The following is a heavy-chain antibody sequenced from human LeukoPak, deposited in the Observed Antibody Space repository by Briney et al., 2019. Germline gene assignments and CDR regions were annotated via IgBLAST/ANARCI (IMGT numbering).Heavy chain of an antibody. D-gene: IGHD3-10*01. CDR1: GFTFSSYE. Sequence: PGGSLRLSCAASGFTFSSYEMNWVRQAPGKGLKWVSYISSSGSTIYYADSVKGRFTISRDNAKNSLYLQMNSLRAEDTAVYYCVRSLWIGGEFDYWGQGTLVTVSS. V-gene: IGHV3-48*03. CDR2: ISSSGSTI. CDR3: VRSLWIGGEFDY. J-gene: IGHJ4*02.